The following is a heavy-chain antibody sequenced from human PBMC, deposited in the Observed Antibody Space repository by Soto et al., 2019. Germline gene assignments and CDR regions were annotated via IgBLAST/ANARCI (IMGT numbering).Heavy chain of an antibody. CDR1: GYTFTSYD. Sequence: VRLVQSGAEVKKPGASVKVSCKSSGYTFTSYDINWVRQATGQGLEWMGWMNPNSGNTGYAQKFQGRVTMTRNTSISTAYMELSSLRSEDTAVYYCASDGYYGSGSWDEGWFDPWGQGTLVTVSS. CDR3: ASDGYYGSGSWDEGWFDP. V-gene: IGHV1-8*01. CDR2: MNPNSGNT. D-gene: IGHD3-10*01. J-gene: IGHJ5*02.